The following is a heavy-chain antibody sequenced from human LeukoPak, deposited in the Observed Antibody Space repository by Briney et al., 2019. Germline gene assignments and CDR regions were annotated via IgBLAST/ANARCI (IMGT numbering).Heavy chain of an antibody. V-gene: IGHV1-46*01. D-gene: IGHD3-10*01. CDR2: INPSGGST. CDR1: GYTFTSYY. J-gene: IGHJ4*02. CDR3: ARDGPLTYGSGKRGKIDY. Sequence: ASVKVSCKASGYTFTSYYMHWVRQAPGQGLEWMGIINPSGGSTSYAQKFQGRVTMTGDTSTSTVYMELSSLRSEDTAVYYCARDGPLTYGSGKRGKIDYWGQGTLVTVSS.